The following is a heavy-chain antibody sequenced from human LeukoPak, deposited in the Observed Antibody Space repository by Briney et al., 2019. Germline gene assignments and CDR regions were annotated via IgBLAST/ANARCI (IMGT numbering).Heavy chain of an antibody. D-gene: IGHD3-10*01. J-gene: IGHJ3*02. CDR1: GGSVNGYY. CDR3: AREGVSGSLDPNAYDI. V-gene: IGHV4-34*01. CDR2: VNHSGST. Sequence: SETLSLTCGVFGGSVNGYYWSWIRQPPGKGLEWIGEVNHSGSTNYNPSLKSRLTISVDTSKNHFSLKLSSVTAADTAVYYCAREGVSGSLDPNAYDIWGQGTMVVVSA.